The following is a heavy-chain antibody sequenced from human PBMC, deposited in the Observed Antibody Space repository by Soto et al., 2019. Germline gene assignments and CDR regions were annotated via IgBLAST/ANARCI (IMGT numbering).Heavy chain of an antibody. V-gene: IGHV4-34*01. Sequence: QVQLPQWGAGLLKPSETLSLTCAVFGGSFSDYYWSWIRQPPGKGLEWIGEINHSGITNYNPYLMSRVSLTVDTSLNKFSLNLRSVTAADTAMYFCARGRRKALAYTSWYFDLWGRGTLVTVSS. CDR3: ARGRRKALAYTSWYFDL. D-gene: IGHD1-1*01. CDR1: GGSFSDYY. CDR2: INHSGIT. J-gene: IGHJ2*01.